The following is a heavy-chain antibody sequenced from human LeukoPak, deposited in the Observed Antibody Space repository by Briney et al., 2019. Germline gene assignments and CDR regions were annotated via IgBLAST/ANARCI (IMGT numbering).Heavy chain of an antibody. D-gene: IGHD3-10*01. Sequence: SETLFLTCAVSGGSISSSNWWSWVRQPPGKGLEWIGEIYHSGSTNYNPSLKSRVTISVDKSKNQFSLRLSSVTAADTAVYYCARVFYGSGSSSYYFDYWGQGTLVTVSS. CDR3: ARVFYGSGSSSYYFDY. CDR2: IYHSGST. J-gene: IGHJ4*02. CDR1: GGSISSSNW. V-gene: IGHV4-4*02.